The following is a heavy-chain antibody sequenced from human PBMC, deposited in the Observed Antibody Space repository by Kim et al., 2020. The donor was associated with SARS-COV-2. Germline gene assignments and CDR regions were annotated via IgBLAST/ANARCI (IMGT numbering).Heavy chain of an antibody. D-gene: IGHD1-26*01. CDR2: IYTSGST. CDR3: ASHSVVGATQNGMDV. J-gene: IGHJ6*02. CDR1: GGSISSGSYY. V-gene: IGHV4-61*02. Sequence: SETLSLTCTVSGGSISSGSYYWSWIRQPAGKGLEWIGRIYTSGSTNYNPSLKSRVTISLDTSKNQRSLKLSSVTAADTAVYYGASHSVVGATQNGMDVWGQGTTVTVSS.